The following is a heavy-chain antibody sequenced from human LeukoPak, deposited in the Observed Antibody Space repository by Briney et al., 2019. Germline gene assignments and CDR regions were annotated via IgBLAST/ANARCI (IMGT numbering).Heavy chain of an antibody. J-gene: IGHJ1*01. CDR1: GFTFSSYA. CDR2: ISGSGGST. V-gene: IGHV3-23*01. Sequence: PGGSLRLSCAASGFTFSSYAMSWVRQAPGKGLEWVSAISGSGGSTYYADSVKGRFTISRDNSKNTLYLQMNSLRAEDTAVYYCAKAHYDILTGYSRPQFLQHWGQGTLVTVSS. D-gene: IGHD3-9*01. CDR3: AKAHYDILTGYSRPQFLQH.